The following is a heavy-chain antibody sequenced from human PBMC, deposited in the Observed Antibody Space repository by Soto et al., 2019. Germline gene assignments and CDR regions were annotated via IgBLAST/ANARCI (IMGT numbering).Heavy chain of an antibody. CDR2: ISPSGGST. CDR1: GYTFTSYY. J-gene: IGHJ4*02. D-gene: IGHD1-26*01. Sequence: ASVKVSCKASGYTFTSYYIEWVRQAPGQGLEWMGIISPSGGSTRYAQKFQGRVTMTRDTSTSTVYMEMSSLTSEDTAVYYCARDGGGGSYAISNWGQGTLVTVSS. CDR3: ARDGGGGSYAISN. V-gene: IGHV1-46*01.